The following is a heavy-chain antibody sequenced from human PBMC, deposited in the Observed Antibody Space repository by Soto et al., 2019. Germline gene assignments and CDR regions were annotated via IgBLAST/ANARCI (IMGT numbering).Heavy chain of an antibody. CDR3: AKDGSSGYFYYYYGMDV. CDR2: ISSSSSYI. J-gene: IGHJ6*02. D-gene: IGHD3-22*01. V-gene: IGHV3-21*01. CDR1: GFTFSSYS. Sequence: PGGSLRLSCAASGFTFSSYSMNWVRQAPGKGLEWVPSISSSSSYIYYADSVKGRFTISRDNAKNSLYLQMNSLRAEDTAVYYCAKDGSSGYFYYYYGMDVWGQGTTVTVSS.